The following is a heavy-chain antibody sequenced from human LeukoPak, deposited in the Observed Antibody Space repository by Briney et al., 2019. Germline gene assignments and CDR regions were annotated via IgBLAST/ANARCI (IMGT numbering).Heavy chain of an antibody. Sequence: SETLSLTCTVSGGSISSYCWSWIRQPPGKGLEWIGYIYYSGSTNYNPSLKSRVNISVGTSKNQSSLKLSSVTAADTAVYYCARGSSYGWFDPWGQGTLVTVSS. CDR1: GGSISSYC. D-gene: IGHD3-16*01. J-gene: IGHJ5*02. V-gene: IGHV4-59*08. CDR3: ARGSSYGWFDP. CDR2: IYYSGST.